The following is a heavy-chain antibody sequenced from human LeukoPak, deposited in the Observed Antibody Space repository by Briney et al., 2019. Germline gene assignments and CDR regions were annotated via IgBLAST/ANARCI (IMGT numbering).Heavy chain of an antibody. J-gene: IGHJ5*02. CDR2: INTNTGNP. V-gene: IGHV7-4-1*02. CDR3: AREGIQLWLRQWFDP. D-gene: IGHD5-18*01. CDR1: GYTFTSYA. Sequence: ASVKVSCKASGYTFTSYAMNWVRQAPGQGLEWMGWINTNTGNPTYAQGFTGRFVFSLDTSVSTAYLQISSLKAEDTAVYYCAREGIQLWLRQWFDPWGQGTLVTVSS.